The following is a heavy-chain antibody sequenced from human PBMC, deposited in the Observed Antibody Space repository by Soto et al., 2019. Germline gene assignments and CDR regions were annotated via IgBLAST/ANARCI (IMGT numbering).Heavy chain of an antibody. V-gene: IGHV3-74*01. J-gene: IGHJ5*02. Sequence: GGSLRLSCAASGFTFSSYWMHWVRQAPGKGLVWVSRINSDGSSTSYADSVKGRFTISRDNAKNSLYLQMNSLRAEDTAVYYCAREDSGSYLGAPTPFDPWGQGTLVTVSS. CDR2: INSDGSST. CDR1: GFTFSSYW. CDR3: AREDSGSYLGAPTPFDP. D-gene: IGHD1-26*01.